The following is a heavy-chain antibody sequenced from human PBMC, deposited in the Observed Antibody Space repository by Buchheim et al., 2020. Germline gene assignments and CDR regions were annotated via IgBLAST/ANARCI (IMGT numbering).Heavy chain of an antibody. V-gene: IGHV3-30-3*01. J-gene: IGHJ3*01. D-gene: IGHD3-22*01. Sequence: QVQLVESGGGVVQPGRSLRLSCADSGFTFSSYAMHWVRQAPGKGLEWVAVISYDGSNKYYADSVKGRFTISRDNSKNTLYLQMNSLRAEDTAVYYCAKDYYDSRAYVPDGFDVWGQGT. CDR1: GFTFSSYA. CDR3: AKDYYDSRAYVPDGFDV. CDR2: ISYDGSNK.